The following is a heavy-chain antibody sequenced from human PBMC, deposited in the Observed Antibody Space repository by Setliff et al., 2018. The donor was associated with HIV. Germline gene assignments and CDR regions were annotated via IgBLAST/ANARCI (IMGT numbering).Heavy chain of an antibody. Sequence: SETLSLTCTVSGASIRTGSYYWGWIRQPPGKGLEWIGTIYYSGTTYYNPYVKRRVTISVDTSKNQFSLHLTYVTANDTAVYYCSSPPYSHDYSGCVFDFLGQGALVTVSS. D-gene: IGHD3-22*01. CDR2: IYYSGTT. CDR3: SSPPYSHDYSGCVFDF. V-gene: IGHV4-39*01. CDR1: GASIRTGSYY. J-gene: IGHJ4*02.